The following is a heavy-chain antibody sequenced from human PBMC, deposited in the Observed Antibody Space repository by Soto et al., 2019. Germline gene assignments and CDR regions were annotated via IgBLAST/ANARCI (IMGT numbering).Heavy chain of an antibody. V-gene: IGHV1-3*01. CDR2: INPDNGNT. CDR3: ARGIATGQLDP. D-gene: IGHD2-15*01. Sequence: QVQLVQSGAEVKKPGASVKISCKASGYTFTRYTMNWVRQAPGQRLEWMGWINPDNGNTKSSQKFQNKVIITRDTSASTPYMHLSSLRSEDTAVYYCARGIATGQLDPWGQGTLVTVSS. CDR1: GYTFTRYT. J-gene: IGHJ5*02.